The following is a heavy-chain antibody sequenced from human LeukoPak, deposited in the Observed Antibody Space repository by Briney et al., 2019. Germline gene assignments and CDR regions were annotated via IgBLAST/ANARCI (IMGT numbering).Heavy chain of an antibody. V-gene: IGHV3-21*04. CDR1: GFTFSSYS. D-gene: IGHD6-19*01. J-gene: IGHJ4*02. CDR3: ARDPGQQWLVYPNFDY. Sequence: GGSLRLSCAASGFTFSSYSMNWVRQAPGKGLEWVSSISSSSSYIYYADSVKGRFTISRDNAKNSLYLQMNSLRAEDTAVYYCARDPGQQWLVYPNFDYWGQGTLVTVSS. CDR2: ISSSSSYI.